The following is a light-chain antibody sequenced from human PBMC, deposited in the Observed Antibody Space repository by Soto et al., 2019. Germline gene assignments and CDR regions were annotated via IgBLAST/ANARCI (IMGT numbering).Light chain of an antibody. CDR1: QTLTSNF. J-gene: IGKJ1*01. V-gene: IGKV3-20*01. CDR3: RQYGSSPWT. Sequence: TVLTQSPGTLSLSPGARATLSCRASQTLTSNFLAWYRQTPGQAPRLLIYGASNRATGIADRFSGSGSGTDFTLIISRLEPEDFSLYYCRQYGSSPWTFGQGTKVEIK. CDR2: GAS.